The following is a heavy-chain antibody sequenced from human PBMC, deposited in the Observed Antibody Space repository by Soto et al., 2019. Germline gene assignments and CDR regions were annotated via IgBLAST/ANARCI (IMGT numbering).Heavy chain of an antibody. CDR2: IDGRSSEE. Sequence: EVRLVESGGGLVKPGGSLRLSCVGSGFIFSNFNMNWVRQAPGKGLEWVSSIDGRSSEEYYADSVKGRFTISRDNARNSLYLPMHSLRVEDTALYYCASDLPGIGAWGDFDYWVQGTLLIVSP. J-gene: IGHJ4*02. D-gene: IGHD3-10*01. V-gene: IGHV3-21*01. CDR3: ASDLPGIGAWGDFDY. CDR1: GFIFSNFN.